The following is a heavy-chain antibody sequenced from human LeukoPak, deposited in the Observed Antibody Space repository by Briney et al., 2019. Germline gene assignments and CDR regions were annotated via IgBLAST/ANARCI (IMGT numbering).Heavy chain of an antibody. Sequence: ASVKVSCKASGYTFINYGISWVRQAPGQGLEWMGWISAYNGNTNYAQKLQGRVTMTTDTSTSTAYMELRSLRSDDTAVYYCARGGQTHYYDSSGYYFDYWGQGTLVTVSS. J-gene: IGHJ4*02. CDR2: ISAYNGNT. CDR1: GYTFINYG. V-gene: IGHV1-18*01. D-gene: IGHD3-22*01. CDR3: ARGGQTHYYDSSGYYFDY.